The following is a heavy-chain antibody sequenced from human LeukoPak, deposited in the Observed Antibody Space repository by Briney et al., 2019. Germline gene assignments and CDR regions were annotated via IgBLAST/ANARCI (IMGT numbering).Heavy chain of an antibody. J-gene: IGHJ4*02. Sequence: GGSLRLSCAASGFTFSSYGMHWVRQAPGKGLECVASIRHDGGDKYYSESVKGRFTISKDNSKNTLYLQMGSLRAEDMAVYYCARGPRWYCSGGSCYSDYWGQGTLVTVSS. CDR1: GFTFSSYG. CDR3: ARGPRWYCSGGSCYSDY. CDR2: IRHDGGDK. D-gene: IGHD2-15*01. V-gene: IGHV3-30*02.